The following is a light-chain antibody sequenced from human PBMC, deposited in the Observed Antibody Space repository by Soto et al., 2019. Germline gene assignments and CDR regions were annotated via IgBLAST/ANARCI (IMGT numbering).Light chain of an antibody. J-gene: IGLJ2*01. CDR3: SSYTSSTTLVV. CDR1: SSDVGGYTY. Sequence: QSVLTQPASVSGSPGQSITISCTGTSSDVGGYTYVSWYQQHPGKAPKLMIYEVTNRPSGVSHRFSGSKSGNTASLTISGLQAEDEADYYCSSYTSSTTLVVFGGGTQLTVL. V-gene: IGLV2-14*01. CDR2: EVT.